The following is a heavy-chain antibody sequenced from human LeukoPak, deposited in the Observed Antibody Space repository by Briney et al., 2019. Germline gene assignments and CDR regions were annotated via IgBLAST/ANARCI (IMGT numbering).Heavy chain of an antibody. Sequence: SETLSLTRTVSGGSISSGGYYWSWIRQHPGKGLEWIGYIYYSGSTYYNPSLKSRVTISVDTSKNQFSLKLSSVTAADTAVYYCARGPNCSGGSCYGPLGYWGQGTLVTVSS. CDR1: GGSISSGGYY. CDR2: IYYSGST. J-gene: IGHJ4*02. V-gene: IGHV4-31*03. CDR3: ARGPNCSGGSCYGPLGY. D-gene: IGHD2-15*01.